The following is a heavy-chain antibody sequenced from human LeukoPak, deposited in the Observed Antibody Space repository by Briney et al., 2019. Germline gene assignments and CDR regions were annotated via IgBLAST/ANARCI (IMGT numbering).Heavy chain of an antibody. V-gene: IGHV4-34*01. CDR2: INHSGST. J-gene: IGHJ4*02. CDR3: ASRGSPTSRPPKYYFDY. D-gene: IGHD1-26*01. Sequence: TSETLSLTCAVYGGSFSGYYWSWIRQPPGKGLEWIGEINHSGSTNYNPSLKSRVTISVDTSKNQFSLKLSSVTAADTAVYYCASRGSPTSRPPKYYFDYWGQGTLVTVSS. CDR1: GGSFSGYY.